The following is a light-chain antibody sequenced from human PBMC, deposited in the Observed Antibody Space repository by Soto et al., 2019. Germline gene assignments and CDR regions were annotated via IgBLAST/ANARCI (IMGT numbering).Light chain of an antibody. CDR1: QSVSSY. CDR3: QQRSHWPPT. V-gene: IGKV3-11*01. Sequence: EIVLTQSPATLSLSPGERATLSCRASQSVSSYSAWYQQKPGQAPRLLIYDASNRATGIPARFSGSGSGTDFTLTISSLEPEDFAVYYCQQRSHWPPTFGPGTKVDIK. J-gene: IGKJ3*01. CDR2: DAS.